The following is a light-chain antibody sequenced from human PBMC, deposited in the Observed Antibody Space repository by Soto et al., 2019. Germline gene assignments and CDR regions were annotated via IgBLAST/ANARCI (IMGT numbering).Light chain of an antibody. CDR3: QSYDSSLSGSV. J-gene: IGLJ3*02. Sequence: QSVLTQPPSVSGAPGQRVTISCTGSSSNIGAGYDVHWYQQLPGTAPKLLIYGNSNRPSGVPDRFSGSKSGTSASLASTGLQAEDEADYYCQSYDSSLSGSVFGGGTKGTVL. CDR2: GNS. V-gene: IGLV1-40*01. CDR1: SSNIGAGYD.